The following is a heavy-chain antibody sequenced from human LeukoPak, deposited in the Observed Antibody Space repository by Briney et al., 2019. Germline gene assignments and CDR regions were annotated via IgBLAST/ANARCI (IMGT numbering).Heavy chain of an antibody. CDR2: INWNGGST. V-gene: IGHV3-20*04. D-gene: IGHD3-22*01. Sequence: GGSLRLSCAASGFTFDDYGMSWVRQAPGKGLEWVAGINWNGGSTGYADSVKGRFTISRDKAKNSLYLQMNSLRAEDTALYYCARAYRPLSSSGYYYWGQGTLVTVSS. CDR1: GFTFDDYG. CDR3: ARAYRPLSSSGYYY. J-gene: IGHJ4*02.